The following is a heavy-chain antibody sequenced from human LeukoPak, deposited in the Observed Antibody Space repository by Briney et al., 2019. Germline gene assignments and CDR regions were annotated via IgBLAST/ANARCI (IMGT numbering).Heavy chain of an antibody. CDR2: IKQDGSEK. CDR3: ARVRNYYDSSGYYGGSYYFDY. Sequence: GGSLRLSCAASGFTFSSYWMSWVRQAPGKGLEWVANIKQDGSEKYYVDSVKGRFTISRDNAKNSLYLQMNSLRAEDTAVYYCARVRNYYDSSGYYGGSYYFDYWGQGTLVTVSS. D-gene: IGHD3-22*01. CDR1: GFTFSSYW. V-gene: IGHV3-7*01. J-gene: IGHJ4*02.